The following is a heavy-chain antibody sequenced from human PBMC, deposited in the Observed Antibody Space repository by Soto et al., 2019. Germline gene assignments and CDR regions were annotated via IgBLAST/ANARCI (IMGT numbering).Heavy chain of an antibody. CDR1: GFTFSNHW. CDR2: LNNDGSDT. Sequence: PGGSLRLSCAASGFTFSNHWMHWVRQAPGKGLVWVSLLNNDGSDTRYADSVKGRFTISRDNAKNTLYLQMNSLRAEDAAVYYCATLYGPFDIWGQGTLVTVSS. V-gene: IGHV3-74*01. J-gene: IGHJ3*02. D-gene: IGHD3-16*01. CDR3: ATLYGPFDI.